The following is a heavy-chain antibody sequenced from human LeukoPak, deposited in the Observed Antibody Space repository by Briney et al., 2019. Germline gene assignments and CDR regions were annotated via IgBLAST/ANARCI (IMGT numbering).Heavy chain of an antibody. CDR1: GFTFNSFG. V-gene: IGHV3-30*18. CDR2: ISYDGSNK. CDR3: AKDYDSSGWAAFDI. D-gene: IGHD3-22*01. J-gene: IGHJ3*02. Sequence: GRSLRLSCAAAGFTFNSFGMHWVRQAPGKGLEWVAVISYDGSNKYFADSVKGRFTISRDNSKNTLYLQMNSLRAEDTAVYYCAKDYDSSGWAAFDIWGQGTMVTVSS.